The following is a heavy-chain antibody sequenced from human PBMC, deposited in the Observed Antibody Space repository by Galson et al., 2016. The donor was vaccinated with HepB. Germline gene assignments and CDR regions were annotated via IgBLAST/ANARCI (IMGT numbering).Heavy chain of an antibody. J-gene: IGHJ2*01. V-gene: IGHV5-51*01. D-gene: IGHD5-24*01. CDR1: GYSFTSYW. CDR3: ARSWRWRQTGYWYFDL. Sequence: QSGAEVKKPGESLKISCKGSGYSFTSYWIGWVRQMPGKGLEWMGIIYPGDSDTRYSPSFQGQVTISADKSISTAYLQWSSLKASDTAMYYCARSWRWRQTGYWYFDLWGRGTLVTVSS. CDR2: IYPGDSDT.